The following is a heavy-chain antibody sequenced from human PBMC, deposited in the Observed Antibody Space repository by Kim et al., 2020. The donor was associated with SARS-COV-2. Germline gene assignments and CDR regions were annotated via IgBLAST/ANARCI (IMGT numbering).Heavy chain of an antibody. CDR3: ASGSISGCRGYKFYYFAY. CDR2: IIPLFGTT. CDR1: GGSLSSYT. D-gene: IGHD3-22*01. V-gene: IGHV1-69*13. J-gene: IGHJ4*02. Sequence: SVKVSCKASGGSLSSYTISWVRQAPGQGLEWMGGIIPLFGTTNYAQNWQGRHMITADESTNTVFMELTSLRSDDTGVYYCASGSISGCRGYKFYYFAYWGQGNQVPVSS.